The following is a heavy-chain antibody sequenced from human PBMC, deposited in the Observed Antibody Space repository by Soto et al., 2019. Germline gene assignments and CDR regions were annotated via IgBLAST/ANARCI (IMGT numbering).Heavy chain of an antibody. CDR3: ARERFCSGGSCYQGTHDAFDI. D-gene: IGHD2-15*01. J-gene: IGHJ3*02. CDR2: ISAYNGNT. Sequence: ASVKVSCKASGYTFTSYGISWVRQAPGQGLEWMGWISAYNGNTNYAQKLQGRVTMTTDTSTSTAYMELRSLRSDDTAVYYCARERFCSGGSCYQGTHDAFDIWGQGTMVTVS. V-gene: IGHV1-18*01. CDR1: GYTFTSYG.